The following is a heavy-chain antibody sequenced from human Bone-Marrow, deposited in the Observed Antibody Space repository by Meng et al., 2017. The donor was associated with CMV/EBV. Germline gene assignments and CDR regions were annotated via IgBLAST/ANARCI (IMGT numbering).Heavy chain of an antibody. CDR3: ARGTEADIVVVPAANWVYYYYYGMDV. CDR1: GLTFSSYS. J-gene: IGHJ6*02. Sequence: GGSLRLSCAASGLTFSSYSMNWVRQAPGKGLEWVSSISSSSSYIYYADSVKGRFTISRDNAKNSLYLQMNSLRAEDTAVYYCARGTEADIVVVPAANWVYYYYYGMDVWGQGTTVTVSS. CDR2: ISSSSSYI. D-gene: IGHD2-2*01. V-gene: IGHV3-21*01.